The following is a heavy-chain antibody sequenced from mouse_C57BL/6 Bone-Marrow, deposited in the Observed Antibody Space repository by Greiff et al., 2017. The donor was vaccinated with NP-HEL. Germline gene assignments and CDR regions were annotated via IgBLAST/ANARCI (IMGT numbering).Heavy chain of an antibody. CDR2: IYPGSGST. V-gene: IGHV1-55*01. Sequence: QVQLQQPGAELVKPGASVKMSCKASGYTFTSYWITWVKQRPGQGLEWIGDIYPGSGSTNYTEKFKSKATLTVDTSSSTAYMQLSSLTSEDSAVYYCASSSITTVVVDYWGQGTTLTVSS. CDR1: GYTFTSYW. CDR3: ASSSITTVVVDY. D-gene: IGHD1-1*01. J-gene: IGHJ2*01.